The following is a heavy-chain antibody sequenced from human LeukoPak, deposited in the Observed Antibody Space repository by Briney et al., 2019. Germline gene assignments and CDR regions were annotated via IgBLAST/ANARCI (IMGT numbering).Heavy chain of an antibody. CDR2: IWPSDSDT. V-gene: IGHV5-51*01. Sequence: GESLKISCKGSGYTFTNYWIGWVRQMPGKGLEWMGIIWPSDSDTRYSPSFQGQVTISADKSISTAYLQWSSLKASDTAIYFCARRISGYYINYWGQGTLVSVSS. CDR3: ARRISGYYINY. CDR1: GYTFTNYW. J-gene: IGHJ4*02. D-gene: IGHD2/OR15-2a*01.